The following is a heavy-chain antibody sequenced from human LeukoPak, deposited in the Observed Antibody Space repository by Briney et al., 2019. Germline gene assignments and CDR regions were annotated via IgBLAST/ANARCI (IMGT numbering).Heavy chain of an antibody. CDR3: ARFGYSSSWYRLGAFDI. CDR1: GGSISSYY. CDR2: IYTSGSI. V-gene: IGHV4-4*07. J-gene: IGHJ3*02. D-gene: IGHD6-13*01. Sequence: SETLSLTCTVSGGSISSYYWSWIRQPAGKGLEWIGRIYTSGSINYNPSLKSRVTMSVDTSKNQFSLKLSSVTAADTAVYYCARFGYSSSWYRLGAFDIWGQGTMVTVSS.